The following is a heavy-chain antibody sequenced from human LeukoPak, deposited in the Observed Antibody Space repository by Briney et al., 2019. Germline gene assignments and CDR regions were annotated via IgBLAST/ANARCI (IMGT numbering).Heavy chain of an antibody. CDR2: VHHIGST. J-gene: IGHJ4*02. CDR3: ARLYRPTTVTPYYFDY. CDR1: RGSIIPYY. D-gene: IGHD4-17*01. Sequence: SETLSLTCTVSRGSIIPYYWSWIRQSPGKGLEWVGYVHHIGSTDYYPSLKSRLTISVDTSKNQFSLKLSSVTAADTAVYYCARLYRPTTVTPYYFDYWSPGTLVTVSP. V-gene: IGHV4-59*08.